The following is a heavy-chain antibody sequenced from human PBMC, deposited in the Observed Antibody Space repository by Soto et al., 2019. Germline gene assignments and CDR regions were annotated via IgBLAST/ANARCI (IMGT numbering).Heavy chain of an antibody. CDR2: ISYDGSNK. J-gene: IGHJ4*02. V-gene: IGHV3-30-3*01. CDR1: GFTFSSYA. CDR3: ARGGRDCSGGSCYYFDY. Sequence: GGSLRLSCAASGFTFSSYAMHWVRQAPGKGLEWVAVISYDGSNKYYADSVKGRFTISRDNSKNTLYLQMNSLRAEDTAVYYCARGGRDCSGGSCYYFDYWGQGTLVTVSS. D-gene: IGHD2-15*01.